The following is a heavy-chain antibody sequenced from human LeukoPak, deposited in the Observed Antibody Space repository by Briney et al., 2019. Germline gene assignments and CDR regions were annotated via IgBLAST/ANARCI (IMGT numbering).Heavy chain of an antibody. CDR3: AGSLGYCTSNVCYLKY. J-gene: IGHJ4*02. V-gene: IGHV1-18*01. Sequence: ASVKVSCKASGYTFTTYGINWLRQAPGQGLAWMGWISTYNSNTHYAQKLQGRVTMTTDASTSTAYMELRSLRSDDTAVYYCAGSLGYCTSNVCYLKYWGQGTLVTVSS. CDR2: ISTYNSNT. D-gene: IGHD2-8*01. CDR1: GYTFTTYG.